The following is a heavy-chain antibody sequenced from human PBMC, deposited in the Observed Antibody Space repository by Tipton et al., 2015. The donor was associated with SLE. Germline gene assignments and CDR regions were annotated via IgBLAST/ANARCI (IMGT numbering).Heavy chain of an antibody. CDR2: INSAGDT. D-gene: IGHD3-9*01. V-gene: IGHV3-13*01. CDR3: ARGFTNSWAYFGNGFDY. CDR1: GFVFSSYD. J-gene: IGHJ4*02. Sequence: SLRLSCAASGFVFSSYDMHWVRQAAGKGLEWVSTINSAGDTYYAVSVKGRFTISREDAKNSFYLQMDSLRAGDTAVYYCARGFTNSWAYFGNGFDYWGRGTLVTVSS.